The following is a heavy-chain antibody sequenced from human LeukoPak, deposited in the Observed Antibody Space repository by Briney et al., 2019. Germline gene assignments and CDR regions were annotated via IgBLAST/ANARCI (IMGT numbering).Heavy chain of an antibody. Sequence: VASVKVSCKASGGTFSSYAISWVRQAPGQGLEWMGRIIPILGIANYAQKFQGRVTITADKSTSTAYMELSSLRSEDTAVYYCARGTPVRDIEASWGQGTLVTVSS. J-gene: IGHJ4*02. CDR3: ARGTPVRDIEAS. CDR2: IIPILGIA. CDR1: GGTFSSYA. D-gene: IGHD1-14*01. V-gene: IGHV1-69*04.